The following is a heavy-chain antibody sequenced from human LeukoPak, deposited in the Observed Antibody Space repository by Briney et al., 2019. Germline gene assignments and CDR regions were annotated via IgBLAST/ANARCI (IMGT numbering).Heavy chain of an antibody. J-gene: IGHJ4*02. D-gene: IGHD6-13*01. V-gene: IGHV3-7*01. CDR2: IKQDGSEK. CDR1: GFTFSSYW. CDR3: ARVRGRLAAAGIRYFDY. Sequence: GGSLRLSYAASGFTFSSYWMSWVRQAPGKGLEWVANIKQDGSEKYYVDSVKGRFTISRDNAKNSLYLQMNSLRAEDTAVYYCARVRGRLAAAGIRYFDYWGQGTLVTVSS.